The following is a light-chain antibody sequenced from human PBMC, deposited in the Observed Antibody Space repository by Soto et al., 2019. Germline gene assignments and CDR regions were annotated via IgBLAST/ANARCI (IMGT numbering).Light chain of an antibody. Sequence: DIQMTQSPSSLSASVGDRVTITCRASQSISSYLNWYQQKPGKAPKLLIYAASSLQSGVPPRFSGSGSGTDFTLTISSLQPEDFATYYCQQSYSTPYTFGQVTKLEIK. CDR1: QSISSY. V-gene: IGKV1-39*01. J-gene: IGKJ2*01. CDR2: AAS. CDR3: QQSYSTPYT.